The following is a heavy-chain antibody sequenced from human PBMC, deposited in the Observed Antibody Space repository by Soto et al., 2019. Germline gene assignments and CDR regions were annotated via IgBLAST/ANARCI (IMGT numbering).Heavy chain of an antibody. Sequence: QVQLQESGPGLVKPSQTLSLTCTVSGGSISSGDYYWIWIRQHPGKGLEWIGYIYYSGSTYYNPSIKSRVTISVDTSRNQFSLKLSSVTAADTAVYYCARAPLISIFFAYGMDVWGQGTTVTVSS. CDR1: GGSISSGDYY. J-gene: IGHJ6*02. V-gene: IGHV4-31*03. D-gene: IGHD3-3*02. CDR2: IYYSGST. CDR3: ARAPLISIFFAYGMDV.